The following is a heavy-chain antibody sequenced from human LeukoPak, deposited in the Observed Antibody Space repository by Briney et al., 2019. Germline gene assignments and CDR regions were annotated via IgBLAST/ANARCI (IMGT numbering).Heavy chain of an antibody. Sequence: GGSLRLSCVASEYTFSNYAMNWVRQAPGKGLEWVSVITGSGGNTYHADSVKGRFTISRDNSKNTLYLQMDSLRAEDTAVYYCAKGYGSGSLDYSGFWGQGTLVTVSS. CDR1: EYTFSNYA. CDR3: AKGYGSGSLDYSGF. CDR2: ITGSGGNT. V-gene: IGHV3-23*01. J-gene: IGHJ4*02. D-gene: IGHD3-10*01.